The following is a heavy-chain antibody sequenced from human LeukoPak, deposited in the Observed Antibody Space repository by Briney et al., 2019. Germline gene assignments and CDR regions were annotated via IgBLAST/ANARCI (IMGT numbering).Heavy chain of an antibody. CDR1: GFTLSDYY. Sequence: GGSLRLSCAVSGFTLSDYYMSWIRQAPGKGLEWVSYISSSGSTIYYADSVKGRFTISRDNAKNSLYLQMNSLRAEDTAVYYCATPRGYSSGYLDYWGQGTLVTVSS. V-gene: IGHV3-11*01. CDR3: ATPRGYSSGYLDY. CDR2: ISSSGSTI. D-gene: IGHD3-22*01. J-gene: IGHJ4*02.